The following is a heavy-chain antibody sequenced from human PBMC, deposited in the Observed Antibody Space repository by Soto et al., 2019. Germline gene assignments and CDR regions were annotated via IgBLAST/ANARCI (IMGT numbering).Heavy chain of an antibody. J-gene: IGHJ4*02. V-gene: IGHV4-38-2*02. Sequence: SETLSLTCAVSGYSISSGYYWGWILHPPGKGLELIGSIYHSGSTYYNPSLKSRVTISLDTSKNQFSLKLSSVTAADTAVHYCARDLGSRYLAYWGQGTVVTVSS. CDR2: IYHSGST. CDR1: GYSISSGYY. CDR3: ARDLGSRYLAY. D-gene: IGHD3-16*01.